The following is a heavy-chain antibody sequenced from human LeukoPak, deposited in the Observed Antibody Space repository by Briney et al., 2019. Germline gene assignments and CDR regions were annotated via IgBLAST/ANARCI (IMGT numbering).Heavy chain of an antibody. CDR2: ISGSGGST. CDR3: ARGVYGDSSPTFDY. V-gene: IGHV3-23*01. Sequence: GGSLRLSCAASGFTFSSYAMSWVRQAPGKGLEWVSSISGSGGSTYYADSVKGRFTISRDNSKSTLYLQMNSLRAEDTAVYYCARGVYGDSSPTFDYWGLGTLVTVSS. D-gene: IGHD4-17*01. J-gene: IGHJ4*02. CDR1: GFTFSSYA.